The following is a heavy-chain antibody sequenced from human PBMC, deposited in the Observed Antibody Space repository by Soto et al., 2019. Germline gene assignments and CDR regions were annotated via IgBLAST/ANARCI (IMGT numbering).Heavy chain of an antibody. V-gene: IGHV1-2*04. CDR2: INPNSGGT. D-gene: IGHD4-17*01. CDR1: GYTFTGYY. CDR3: VSGGVRYGDYADGAFDI. J-gene: IGHJ3*02. Sequence: ASVKVSCKASGYTFTGYYMHWVRQAPGQGLEWMGWINPNSGGTNYAQKFQGWVTMTRDTSISIAYMELSRLRSDDTAVYYCVSGGVRYGDYADGAFDIWGQGTMVTVSS.